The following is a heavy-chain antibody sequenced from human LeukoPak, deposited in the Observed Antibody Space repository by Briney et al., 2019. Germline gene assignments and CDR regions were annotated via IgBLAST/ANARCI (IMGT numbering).Heavy chain of an antibody. D-gene: IGHD2-15*01. CDR3: ARDIAHGSGDMCYNIRFDS. Sequence: SETLSLTCTVSGGSISGSSYYWGWIRQPPGKGLEWIGNIYYSGSTYNNPSLKSRITISVDTSKNQFSLKLSSVTAADTAVYYCARDIAHGSGDMCYNIRFDSWGQGTLVTVSS. CDR1: GGSISGSSYY. J-gene: IGHJ5*01. V-gene: IGHV4-39*07. CDR2: IYYSGST.